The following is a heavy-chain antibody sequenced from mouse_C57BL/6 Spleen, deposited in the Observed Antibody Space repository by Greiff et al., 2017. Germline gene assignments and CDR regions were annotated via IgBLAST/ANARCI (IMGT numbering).Heavy chain of an antibody. CDR2: IYPGDGDT. J-gene: IGHJ3*01. CDR3: AREETEFAY. V-gene: IGHV1-82*01. CDR1: GYAFSSSW. D-gene: IGHD4-1*01. Sequence: VQLQQSGPELVKPGASVKISCKASGYAFSSSWMNWVKQRPGKGLEGIGRIYPGDGDTNYNGKFKGKATLTADKSSSTAYMQLSSLTSEDSAVYFCAREETEFAYWGQGTLVTVSA.